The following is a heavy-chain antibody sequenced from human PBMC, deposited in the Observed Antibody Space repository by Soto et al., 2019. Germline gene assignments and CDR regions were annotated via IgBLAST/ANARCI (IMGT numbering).Heavy chain of an antibody. CDR2: INGDNGNT. V-gene: IGHV1-18*04. CDR1: GYTFTSFG. J-gene: IGHJ6*03. D-gene: IGHD3-10*01. Sequence: QGQLVQSGAEVKKPGASVKVSCKASGYTFTSFGISWVRQAPGEGLEWMGWINGDNGNTKYAQKFQGRVTMTTDTSTSTGYMELRSLRSDDTAVYYCAQEVSAWYNCFMDVWGKGTTVTVSS. CDR3: AQEVSAWYNCFMDV.